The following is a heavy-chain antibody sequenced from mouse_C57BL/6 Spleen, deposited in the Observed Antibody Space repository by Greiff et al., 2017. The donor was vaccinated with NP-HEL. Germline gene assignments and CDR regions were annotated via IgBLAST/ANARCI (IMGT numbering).Heavy chain of an antibody. D-gene: IGHD1-1*01. CDR1: GYTFTDYE. CDR3: TRWHYYGLYYFDY. V-gene: IGHV1-15*01. J-gene: IGHJ2*01. Sequence: VQVVESGAELVRPGASVTLSCKASGYTFTDYEMHWVKQTPVHGLEWIGAIDPETGGTAYNQKFKGKAILTADKSASTAYMELRSLTSEDSAVYYCTRWHYYGLYYFDYWGQGTTLTVSS. CDR2: IDPETGGT.